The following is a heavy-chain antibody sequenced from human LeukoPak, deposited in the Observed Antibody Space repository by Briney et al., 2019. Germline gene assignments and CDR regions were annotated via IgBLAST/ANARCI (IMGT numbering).Heavy chain of an antibody. D-gene: IGHD6-6*01. CDR2: INPNSGGT. V-gene: IGHV1-2*06. CDR1: GYTFTCYY. CDR3: ARGDLTSIAARISFDY. Sequence: GASVKVSCKASGYTFTCYYMHWVRQAPGQGLEWMGRINPNSGGTNYAQKFQGRVTMTRDTSISTAYMELSRLRSDDTAVYYCARGDLTSIAARISFDYWGQGTLVTVSS. J-gene: IGHJ4*02.